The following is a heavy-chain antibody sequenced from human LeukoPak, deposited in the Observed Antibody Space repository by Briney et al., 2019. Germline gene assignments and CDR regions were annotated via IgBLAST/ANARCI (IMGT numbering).Heavy chain of an antibody. D-gene: IGHD1-14*01. J-gene: IGHJ4*02. V-gene: IGHV3-23*01. CDR1: GFTFSSYA. CDR2: LSGSGGST. CDR3: AKGNQPLLRRAGALFDY. Sequence: PGGSLRLSCAASGFTFSSYAMSWVRQAPGGGLEWVSALSGSGGSTYYADSVKGRFTISRDNSKNTLYLQMNSLRAEDTAVYYCAKGNQPLLRRAGALFDYWGQGTLVTVSS.